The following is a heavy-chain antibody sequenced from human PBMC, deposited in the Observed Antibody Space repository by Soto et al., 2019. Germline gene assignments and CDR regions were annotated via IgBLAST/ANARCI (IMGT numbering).Heavy chain of an antibody. Sequence: QVQLVESGGGVVQPGRSLRLSCTASGFTFSSYGMHWVRQAPGKGLEWVAVIWYDGSSEFYADSVKGRFTISRDNSRNTLYLEMNSLRVEDTAVYYCARRCCAHNICYGNFYGMGVWGHGTTVSVSS. V-gene: IGHV3-33*01. CDR2: IWYDGSSE. J-gene: IGHJ6*02. CDR1: GFTFSSYG. D-gene: IGHD2-2*01. CDR3: ARRCCAHNICYGNFYGMGV.